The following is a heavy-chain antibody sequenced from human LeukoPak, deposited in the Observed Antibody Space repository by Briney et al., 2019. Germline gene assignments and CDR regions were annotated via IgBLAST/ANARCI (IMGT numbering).Heavy chain of an antibody. CDR1: GGSISSSSYY. CDR3: ARVRSAYYYDSGSYYNDEYYFDY. V-gene: IGHV4-39*07. J-gene: IGHJ4*02. CDR2: IYYSGST. D-gene: IGHD3-10*01. Sequence: PSETLSLTCTVSGGSISSSSYYWGWIRQPPGKGLEWIGSIYYSGSTYYNPSLKSRVTISVDTSKNQFSLKLSSVTAADTAVYYCARVRSAYYYDSGSYYNDEYYFDYWGQGTLVTVSS.